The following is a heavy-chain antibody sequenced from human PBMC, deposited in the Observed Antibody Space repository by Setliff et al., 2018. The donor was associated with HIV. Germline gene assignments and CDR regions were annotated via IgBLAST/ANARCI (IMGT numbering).Heavy chain of an antibody. CDR2: IKTDGRTT. V-gene: IGHV3-74*01. Sequence: GGSLRLSCAASGFTFSSHWMHWVRQAPGKGLVWVSRIKTDGRTTNYADFVRGRLTISRDNAKNSLYLQMNSLRAEDTAVYYCARFPATWGYSSGWIDYWGQGTLVTVSS. J-gene: IGHJ4*02. CDR3: ARFPATWGYSSGWIDY. CDR1: GFTFSSHW. D-gene: IGHD6-19*01.